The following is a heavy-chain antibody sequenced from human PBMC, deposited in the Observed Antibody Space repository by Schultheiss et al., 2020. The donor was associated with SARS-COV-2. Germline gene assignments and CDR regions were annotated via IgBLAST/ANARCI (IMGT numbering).Heavy chain of an antibody. CDR2: IIPIFGTA. CDR1: GGTFSSYA. V-gene: IGHV1-69*05. CDR3: ARDPLRSIYYYYYGMDV. J-gene: IGHJ6*02. D-gene: IGHD5/OR15-5a*01. Sequence: VKVSCKASGGTFSSYAISWVRQAPGQGLEWMGGIIPIFGTANYAQKFQGRVTMTRNTSISTAYMELSSLRSEDTAVYYCARDPLRSIYYYYYGMDVWGQGTTVTVSS.